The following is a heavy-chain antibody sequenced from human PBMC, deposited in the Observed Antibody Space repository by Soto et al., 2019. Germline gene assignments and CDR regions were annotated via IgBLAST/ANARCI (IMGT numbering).Heavy chain of an antibody. V-gene: IGHV1-69*01. CDR3: ASWTIVVVTASPPSYDSDGMDV. CDR1: GGTFSSYA. CDR2: IIPIFGTA. D-gene: IGHD2-21*02. J-gene: IGHJ6*02. Sequence: QVQLVQSGAEVKKPGSSVKVSCKASGGTFSSYAISWVRQAPGQGLEWMGGIIPIFGTANYAQKFQGRVTITADESTSTAYMELSSLRSEDTAVYYCASWTIVVVTASPPSYDSDGMDVWGQGTTVTVSS.